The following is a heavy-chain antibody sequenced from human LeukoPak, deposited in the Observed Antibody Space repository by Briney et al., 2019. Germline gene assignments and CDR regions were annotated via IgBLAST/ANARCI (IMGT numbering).Heavy chain of an antibody. Sequence: GGSLRLSCAASGFTVNNYYMTWVRQAPGKGLECVSILYGGGMTYYANSVKGRFTISTDNSKNTVNIKMNSLRAEDTAIYYWARMFGGNYYGYYFDYWGQGSMLTVSS. CDR2: LYGGGMT. CDR3: ARMFGGNYYGYYFDY. V-gene: IGHV3-53*01. CDR1: GFTVNNYY. D-gene: IGHD1-26*01. J-gene: IGHJ4*02.